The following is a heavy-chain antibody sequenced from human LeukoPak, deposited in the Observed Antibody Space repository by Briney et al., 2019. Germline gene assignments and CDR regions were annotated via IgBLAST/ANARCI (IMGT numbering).Heavy chain of an antibody. CDR3: ARDQEGFDY. CDR1: GYTFTSNY. J-gene: IGHJ4*02. CDR2: IYPRDGST. Sequence: ASVKVSCKASGYTFTSNYIHWVRQPPRQGLEWMGMIYPRDGSTSYAQKFQGRVTVTRDTSTSTVHMELSGLRSEDTDVYYCARDQEGFDYWGQGTLVTVSS. V-gene: IGHV1-46*01.